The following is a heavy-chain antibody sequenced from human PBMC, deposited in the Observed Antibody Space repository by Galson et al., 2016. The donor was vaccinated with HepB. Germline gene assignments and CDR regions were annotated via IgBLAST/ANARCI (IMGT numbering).Heavy chain of an antibody. V-gene: IGHV4-61*02. J-gene: IGHJ6*03. Sequence: GKGLPWIGRIYTSGNTNYNPSLRSRLTISLDASNNQVSLHLTSVTAADTAVYFCARESPDCGSDCQGGGGHYYFYYYMGVWGKGTSVTVSS. D-gene: IGHD2-21*02. CDR3: ARESPDCGSDCQGGGGHYYFYYYMGV. CDR2: IYTSGNT.